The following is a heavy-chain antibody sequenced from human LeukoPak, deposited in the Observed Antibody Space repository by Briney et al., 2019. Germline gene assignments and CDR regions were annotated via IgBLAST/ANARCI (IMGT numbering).Heavy chain of an antibody. V-gene: IGHV4-34*01. Sequence: SETLSLTCAVYGGSFSGYYWSWIRQPPGKGLEWIGEINHSGSTNYNLSLKSRVTISVDTSKNQFSLKLSSVTAADTAVYYCARGPFAYSSGSYDYWGQGTLVTVSS. CDR2: INHSGST. D-gene: IGHD6-19*01. CDR3: ARGPFAYSSGSYDY. J-gene: IGHJ4*02. CDR1: GGSFSGYY.